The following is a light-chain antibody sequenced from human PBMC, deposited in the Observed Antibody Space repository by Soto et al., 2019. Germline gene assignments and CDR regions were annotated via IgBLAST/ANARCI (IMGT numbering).Light chain of an antibody. CDR2: DAS. CDR3: QLYNSYYSGVFT. J-gene: IGKJ3*01. V-gene: IGKV1-5*01. CDR1: QSIRNW. Sequence: DIQMTQSPSTLSASVGDRVTITCRASQSIRNWLAWYQQKPGTAPKLLIYDASNLQSGVPSRFSGSGSGTEFTLTISSLQPEDFATYYCQLYNSYYSGVFTFGPGTKVDIK.